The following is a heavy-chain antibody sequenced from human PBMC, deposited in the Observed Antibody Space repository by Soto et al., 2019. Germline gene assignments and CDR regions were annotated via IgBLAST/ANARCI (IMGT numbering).Heavy chain of an antibody. CDR3: STIPRGGLNLGEPNEGDY. V-gene: IGHV3-15*01. Sequence: EVQLVESGGGLVKPGGSLRLSCAASGFTFSNAWMSWVRQAPGKGLEWVGRIKSKTDGGTTDYAAPVKGRFTISRDDSKNKLYLQMNSLKTEDTAVEYCSTIPRGGLNLGEPNEGDYWGQGTLVTVSS. CDR2: IKSKTDGGTT. J-gene: IGHJ4*02. D-gene: IGHD3-16*01. CDR1: GFTFSNAW.